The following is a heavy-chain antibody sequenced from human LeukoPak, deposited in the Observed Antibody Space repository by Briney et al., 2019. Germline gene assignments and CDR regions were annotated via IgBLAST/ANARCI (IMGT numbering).Heavy chain of an antibody. J-gene: IGHJ4*02. V-gene: IGHV4-38-2*02. D-gene: IGHD7-27*01. CDR1: GYSISSGDY. CDR2: IYHTGIT. CDR3: AKTAKTGDGSD. Sequence: SETLSLTCSVSGYSISSGDYWAWIRQPPGMGLRWIGIIYHTGITYYTPSLKSRVTISVDTSKNQFSLKLSSVTAADTAVYYCAKTAKTGDGSDWGQGTLVTVSS.